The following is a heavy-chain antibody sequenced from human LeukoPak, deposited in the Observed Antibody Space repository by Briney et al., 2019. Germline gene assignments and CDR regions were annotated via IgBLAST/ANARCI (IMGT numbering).Heavy chain of an antibody. Sequence: GGSLRLSCAASGFTFSSYAMSWVRQAPGKGLEWVSAISGSGGSTYYADSVKGRFTISRDNSKDTLYLQMNSLRAEDTAVYYCAKNVAGYSSSWYGSLLYYFDYWGQGTLVTVSS. V-gene: IGHV3-23*01. CDR1: GFTFSSYA. J-gene: IGHJ4*02. CDR3: AKNVAGYSSSWYGSLLYYFDY. D-gene: IGHD6-13*01. CDR2: ISGSGGST.